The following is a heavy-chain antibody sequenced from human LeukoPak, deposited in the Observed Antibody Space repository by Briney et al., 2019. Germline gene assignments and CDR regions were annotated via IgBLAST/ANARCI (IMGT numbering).Heavy chain of an antibody. J-gene: IGHJ4*02. V-gene: IGHV3-74*01. Sequence: TGGSLRLSCAASGFTFSTYAMTWVRQAPGKGLEWVSRINSDGSITNYADSVKGRFTISRDNAKNTLYLQMNSLRAEDTAVYYYARVRATFSPHFDNWGQGTLVTVSS. CDR1: GFTFSTYA. D-gene: IGHD5-12*01. CDR2: INSDGSIT. CDR3: ARVRATFSPHFDN.